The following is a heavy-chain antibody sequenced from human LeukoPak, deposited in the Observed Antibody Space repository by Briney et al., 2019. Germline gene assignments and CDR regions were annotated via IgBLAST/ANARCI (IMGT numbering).Heavy chain of an antibody. Sequence: SETLSLTCTVSGGFISSSIYYWGWIRQPPGKGLEWIGSIYYSGSTNYNPSLKSRVTMSVDTSKNQFSLKLSSVTAADTAVYYCASQELWFGDNWFDPWGQGTLVTVSS. CDR2: IYYSGST. CDR1: GGFISSSIYY. D-gene: IGHD3-10*01. J-gene: IGHJ5*02. CDR3: ASQELWFGDNWFDP. V-gene: IGHV4-39*07.